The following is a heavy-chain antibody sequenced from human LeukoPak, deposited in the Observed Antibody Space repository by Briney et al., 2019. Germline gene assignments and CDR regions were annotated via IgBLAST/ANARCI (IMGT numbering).Heavy chain of an antibody. Sequence: GGSLRLSCAASGFTFSNYWMSWVRQAPGKGLEWVANIKWDGSERFYVDSMKGRFTISRDNAKNSLYLQVTSLTTDDTAVYYCAGGSNNGYHTNRGQGTLVTVSS. D-gene: IGHD5-18*01. J-gene: IGHJ4*02. CDR1: GFTFSNYW. V-gene: IGHV3-7*04. CDR2: IKWDGSER. CDR3: AGGSNNGYHTN.